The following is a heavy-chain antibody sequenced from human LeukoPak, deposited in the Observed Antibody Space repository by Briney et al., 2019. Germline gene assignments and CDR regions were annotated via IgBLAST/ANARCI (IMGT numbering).Heavy chain of an antibody. J-gene: IGHJ6*03. CDR1: GYTFTGYY. CDR3: ARVPEPCSGGSCYAPPDYYYMDV. CDR2: INPNSGDT. V-gene: IGHV1-2*02. D-gene: IGHD2-15*01. Sequence: ASVKVSCKASGYTFTGYYMHWVRQAPGQGLEWMGWINPNSGDTNYAQKFQGRVTMTRDTSISTAYMELSRLRSDDTAVYYCARVPEPCSGGSCYAPPDYYYMDVWGKGTTVTVSS.